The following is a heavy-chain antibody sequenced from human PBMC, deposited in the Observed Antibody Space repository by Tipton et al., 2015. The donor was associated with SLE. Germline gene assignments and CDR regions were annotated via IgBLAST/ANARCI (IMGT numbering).Heavy chain of an antibody. CDR1: QFTFSNYG. J-gene: IGHJ5*02. CDR3: AKDQGVDP. Sequence: GSLRLSCAASQFTFSNYGMHWVRQAPGKGLEWVAIIWYDGSNKYYADSVKGRFTISRDNSKNTLYLQMNSLRAEDTAVYYCAKDQGVDPWGQGTLVTVSS. D-gene: IGHD3-16*01. CDR2: IWYDGSNK. V-gene: IGHV3-30*02.